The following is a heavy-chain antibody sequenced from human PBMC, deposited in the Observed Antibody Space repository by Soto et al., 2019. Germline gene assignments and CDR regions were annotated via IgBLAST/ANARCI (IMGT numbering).Heavy chain of an antibody. CDR3: ARGHNYGYPTFDY. CDR2: IYYSGST. D-gene: IGHD5-18*01. J-gene: IGHJ4*02. V-gene: IGHV4-59*01. Sequence: QVQLQESGPGLVKPSETLSLTCTVSGGSISSYYWSWIRQPPGKGLEWIGYIYYSGSTNYNPSLTNPVTISVDMSTNQYALNLNSVTAADTAVYYCARGHNYGYPTFDYWGQGTLVTVSS. CDR1: GGSISSYY.